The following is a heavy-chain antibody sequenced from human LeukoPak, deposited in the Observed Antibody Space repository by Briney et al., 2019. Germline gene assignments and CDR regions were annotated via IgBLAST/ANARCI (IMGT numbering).Heavy chain of an antibody. J-gene: IGHJ4*02. D-gene: IGHD3-10*01. CDR3: ARRRSMVRGVLFDY. CDR1: GESFSDYY. V-gene: IGHV4-34*01. Sequence: SETLSLTCAVYGESFSDYYWSWIRQPPGKGLEWIGEINHSGSTNYSPSLKSRVTISVNTSKNQFSLKLTSVTAADTAVYYCARRRSMVRGVLFDYWGQGTLVTVSS. CDR2: INHSGST.